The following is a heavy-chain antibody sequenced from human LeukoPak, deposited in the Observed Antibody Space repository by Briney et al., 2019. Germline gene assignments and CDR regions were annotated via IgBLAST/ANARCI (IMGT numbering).Heavy chain of an antibody. D-gene: IGHD2-2*01. CDR1: GFTFSIYS. CDR2: ISSSSSYT. Sequence: GGSLRLSCAASGFTFSIYSLNGVRQPPGKGLEWVSSISSSSSYTYYADSVKARFTISRDNAKNSLFLQMNSLRAEDTAVYYCATDLEVPAAKYFDYWGQGTLVTVSS. J-gene: IGHJ4*02. V-gene: IGHV3-21*01. CDR3: ATDLEVPAAKYFDY.